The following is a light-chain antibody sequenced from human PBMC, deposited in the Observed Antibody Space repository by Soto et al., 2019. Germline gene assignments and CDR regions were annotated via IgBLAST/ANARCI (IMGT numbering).Light chain of an antibody. J-gene: IGKJ1*01. V-gene: IGKV1-5*01. CDR3: QQYNTLSGT. Sequence: DIQMTQSPSTLSAYVGDRVTITCRASQTITTWLAWYQQKPGKAPKLLIYDASTLENGVPSRFSGSGFGTEFSLTISSLQPDDSATYYCQQYNTLSGTFGLGTKV. CDR1: QTITTW. CDR2: DAS.